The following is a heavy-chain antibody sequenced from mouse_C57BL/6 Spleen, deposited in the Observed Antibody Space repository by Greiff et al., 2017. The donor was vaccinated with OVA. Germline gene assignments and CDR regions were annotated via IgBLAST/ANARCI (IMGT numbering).Heavy chain of an antibody. CDR2: IYPGDGDT. D-gene: IGHD1-1*01. CDR3: ARGDYYGRNWYFDV. Sequence: VKLKQSGPELVKPGASVKISCKASGYAFSSSWMNWVKQRPGKGLEWIGRIYPGDGDTNYNGKFKGKATLTADKSSSTAYMQLSSLTSEDSAVYFCARGDYYGRNWYFDVWGTGTTVTVSS. V-gene: IGHV1-82*01. CDR1: GYAFSSSW. J-gene: IGHJ1*03.